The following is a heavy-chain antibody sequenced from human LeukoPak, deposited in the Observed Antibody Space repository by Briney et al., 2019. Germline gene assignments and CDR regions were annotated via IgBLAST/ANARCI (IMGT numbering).Heavy chain of an antibody. CDR1: GFTVSSNY. D-gene: IGHD3-22*01. Sequence: PGGSLRLSCAAPGFTVSSNYVSWVRQAPGKGLEWVSFIYSGGSTYYADSVKGRFTISRDNSKNTLYLQMNSLRAEDTAVYYCARDGYYYDSSGYPQDAFDIWGQGTMVTVSS. CDR3: ARDGYYYDSSGYPQDAFDI. J-gene: IGHJ3*02. V-gene: IGHV3-53*01. CDR2: IYSGGST.